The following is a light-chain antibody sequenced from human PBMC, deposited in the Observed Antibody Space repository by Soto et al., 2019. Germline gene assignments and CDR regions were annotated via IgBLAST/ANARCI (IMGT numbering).Light chain of an antibody. J-gene: IGKJ1*01. CDR3: QHYGGSPRT. Sequence: EIVLTQSPCTLSLSPGEGATLSCSASQSVSSSLAWYQQKRGQAPRLLLHGASSSATGIPDRFSGSGSGTDFTLTISRLEPEDVAVYYCQHYGGSPRTFGQGTKVEVK. V-gene: IGKV3-20*01. CDR1: QSVSSS. CDR2: GAS.